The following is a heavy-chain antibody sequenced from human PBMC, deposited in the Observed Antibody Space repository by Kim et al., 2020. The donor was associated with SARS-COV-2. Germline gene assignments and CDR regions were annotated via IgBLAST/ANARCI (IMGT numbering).Heavy chain of an antibody. V-gene: IGHV4-4*02. CDR1: GGSISSSNW. CDR2: IYHSGST. J-gene: IGHJ4*02. D-gene: IGHD4-17*01. CDR3: ARGGGFDDGDYPSPWYYFDY. Sequence: SETLSLTCAVSGGSISSSNWWSWVRQPPGKGLEWIGEIYHSGSTNYNPSLKSRVTISVDKSKNKFSLKLSSVTAADTAVYYCARGGGFDDGDYPSPWYYFDYWGQGTLVTVSS.